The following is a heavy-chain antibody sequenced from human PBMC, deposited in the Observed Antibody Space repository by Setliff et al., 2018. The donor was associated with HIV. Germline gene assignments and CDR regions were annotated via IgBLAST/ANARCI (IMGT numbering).Heavy chain of an antibody. D-gene: IGHD3-3*01. J-gene: IGHJ6*03. CDR1: GGSDNSGSFS. Sequence: SETLSLTCGVSGGSDNSGSFSWNWIRQPAGGRPEWIGHVHTNGFTNYNPSLKSRVTISLDTSRNEFSLKVTSVTAADTATYLCARGVVGNYYDFFNIYFWDYMDVWGNGTTVTVSS. CDR2: VHTNGFT. V-gene: IGHV4-61*09. CDR3: ARGVVGNYYDFFNIYFWDYMDV.